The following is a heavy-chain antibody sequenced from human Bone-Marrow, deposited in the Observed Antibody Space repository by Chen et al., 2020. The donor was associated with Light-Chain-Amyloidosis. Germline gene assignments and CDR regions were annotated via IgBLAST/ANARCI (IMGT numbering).Heavy chain of an antibody. CDR3: ARRRDGYNFDY. J-gene: IGHJ4*02. CDR1: GYTFPNYW. Sequence: EVQLEQSGPEVKKTGESLKISCKGSGYTFPNYWIGWVRQMPGKGLEWMGVIYPDDSGARYSPSFEGQVTISADKSITTAYLQWRSLKASDTAMYYCARRRDGYNFDYWGQGTLVTVSS. V-gene: IGHV5-51*01. CDR2: IYPDDSGA. D-gene: IGHD5-12*01.